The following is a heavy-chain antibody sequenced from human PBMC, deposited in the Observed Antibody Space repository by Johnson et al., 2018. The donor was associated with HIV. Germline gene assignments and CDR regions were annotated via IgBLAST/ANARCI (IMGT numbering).Heavy chain of an antibody. J-gene: IGHJ3*02. CDR3: AGGYGSGSGDAFDI. Sequence: QMQLVESGGGVVQPGGSLRLSCKASGFTFSNYGIHWVRQAPGKGLEWVTFIQFDGSHKYSADFVKGRFTISRDTSKNTLYLQMNSLRAEDTAVYYCAGGYGSGSGDAFDIWGQGTMVTVSS. CDR2: IQFDGSHK. D-gene: IGHD3-10*01. V-gene: IGHV3-30*02. CDR1: GFTFSNYG.